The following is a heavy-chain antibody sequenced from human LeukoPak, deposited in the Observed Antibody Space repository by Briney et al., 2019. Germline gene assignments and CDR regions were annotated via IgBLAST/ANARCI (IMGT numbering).Heavy chain of an antibody. D-gene: IGHD3-16*02. V-gene: IGHV1-69*13. CDR3: ARDLSSNRGAFDI. Sequence: SVKVSCKASGGTFSSYAIGWVRQAPGQGLEWMGGITPIFGTANYAQKFQGRVTITADESTSTAYMELSSLRSEDTAVYYCARDLSSNRGAFDIWGQGTMVTVSS. CDR2: ITPIFGTA. J-gene: IGHJ3*02. CDR1: GGTFSSYA.